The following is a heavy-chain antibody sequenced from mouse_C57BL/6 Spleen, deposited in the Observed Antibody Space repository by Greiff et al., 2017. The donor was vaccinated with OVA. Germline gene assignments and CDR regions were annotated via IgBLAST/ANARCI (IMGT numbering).Heavy chain of an antibody. CDR1: GYTFTDYY. Sequence: VQLQQSGPVLVKPGASVKMSCKASGYTFTDYYMNWVKQSHGKSLEWIGVINPYNGGTSYNQKFKGKATLTVDKSSSTAYMELNSLTSEDSAVYYCTRSDDGYYAWYFDVWGTGTTVTVSS. CDR2: INPYNGGT. V-gene: IGHV1-19*01. CDR3: TRSDDGYYAWYFDV. D-gene: IGHD2-3*01. J-gene: IGHJ1*03.